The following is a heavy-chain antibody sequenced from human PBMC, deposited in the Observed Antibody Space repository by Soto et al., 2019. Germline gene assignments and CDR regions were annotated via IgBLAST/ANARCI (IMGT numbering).Heavy chain of an antibody. CDR3: ARGGYYDSSGSRNYHYYGMNV. V-gene: IGHV1-18*01. Sequence: ASVKVSCKASGYSFSFYGISWVRQAPGQGLEWLGWISAYDDNTKYAQTLQGRVSMSTDTSTNTAYMELRSLRSDDTAMYYCARGGYYDSSGSRNYHYYGMNVWGQGTTVTVSS. D-gene: IGHD3-22*01. CDR2: ISAYDDNT. CDR1: GYSFSFYG. J-gene: IGHJ6*02.